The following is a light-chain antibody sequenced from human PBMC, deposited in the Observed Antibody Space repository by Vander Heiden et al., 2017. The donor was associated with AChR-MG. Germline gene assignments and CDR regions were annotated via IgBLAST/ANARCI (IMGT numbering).Light chain of an antibody. CDR1: CCDVGRYNY. V-gene: IGLV2-14*01. Sequence: SALTQLVSVSGSPGQSITISCTGTCCDVGRYNYVSWYQHHPGKAPKLMIYEVSNRPSGVSNRFSGSKSGNTASLTISGLQAEDDADYYCSSYTSSSNWVFGGGTKLTGL. CDR2: EVS. CDR3: SSYTSSSNWV. J-gene: IGLJ3*02.